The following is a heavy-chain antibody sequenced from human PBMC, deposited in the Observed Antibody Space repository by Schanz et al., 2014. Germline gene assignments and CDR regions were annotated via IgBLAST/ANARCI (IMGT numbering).Heavy chain of an antibody. CDR1: GFTFSSYA. V-gene: IGHV3-23*01. D-gene: IGHD2-8*02. J-gene: IGHJ4*02. Sequence: EVQLLESGGGLVQPGGSLRLSCAASGFTFSSYAMSWVRQAPGKGLEWVSAISGSGGSTYYADSVKGRFTISRDNFKGALYLQMSSLRAEDTAVYYCAKSLESCPGGRCSRGYFDYWGQGTLVNGSS. CDR2: ISGSGGST. CDR3: AKSLESCPGGRCSRGYFDY.